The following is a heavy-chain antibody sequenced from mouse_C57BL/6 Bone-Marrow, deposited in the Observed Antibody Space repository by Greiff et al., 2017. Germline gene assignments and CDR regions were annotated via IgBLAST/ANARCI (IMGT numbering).Heavy chain of an antibody. J-gene: IGHJ1*03. CDR2: INPYNCGT. V-gene: IGHV1-19*01. D-gene: IGHD1-1*01. CDR1: GYTFTDYY. CDR3: ARLYYYGSSYDWYFDV. Sequence: VQLQQSGPVLLKPGASVQMSCKASGYTFTDYYMNWVKQSHGKSLEWIGVINPYNCGTSYNQKFKGKATLTVDKSSSTAYMELNSLTSEDSAVYYCARLYYYGSSYDWYFDVWGTEATVTDSS.